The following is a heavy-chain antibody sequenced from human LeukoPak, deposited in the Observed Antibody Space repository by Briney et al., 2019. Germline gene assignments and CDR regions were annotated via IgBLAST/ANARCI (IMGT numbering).Heavy chain of an antibody. CDR1: GYTFTSYY. CDR2: INPSGGST. J-gene: IGHJ4*02. CDR3: AREGVGATKDY. D-gene: IGHD1-26*01. Sequence: ASVKVSCKASGYTFTSYYMHWVRQAPGQGLEWMGIINPSGGSTSYAQKFQGRVTMTRDTSTSTVYMELSSPRSEDTAVYYCAREGVGATKDYWGQGTLVTVSS. V-gene: IGHV1-46*01.